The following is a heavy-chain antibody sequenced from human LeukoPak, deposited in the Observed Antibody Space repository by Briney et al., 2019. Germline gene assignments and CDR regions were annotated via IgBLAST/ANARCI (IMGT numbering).Heavy chain of an antibody. D-gene: IGHD3-9*01. CDR3: AKDYKPYDILTGTFDY. Sequence: GGSLRLSCAASGFTSSSYGMHWVRQAPGKGLEWVAFIRYDGSNKYYADSVKGRFTISRDNSKNTLYLQMNSLRAEDTAVYYCAKDYKPYDILTGTFDYWGQGTLVTVSS. V-gene: IGHV3-30*02. CDR2: IRYDGSNK. CDR1: GFTSSSYG. J-gene: IGHJ4*02.